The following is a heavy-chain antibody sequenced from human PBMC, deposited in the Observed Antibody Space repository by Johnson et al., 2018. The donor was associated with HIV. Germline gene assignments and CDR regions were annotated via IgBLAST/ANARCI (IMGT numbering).Heavy chain of an antibody. D-gene: IGHD6-19*01. CDR1: GFTFSDYY. CDR3: AKSSVTDAFDI. V-gene: IGHV3-66*02. CDR2: IYSGGNT. J-gene: IGHJ3*02. Sequence: VQLVESGGGLVQPGGSLRLSCAASGFTFSDYYMSWVRQAPGKGLEWVSVIYSGGNTYYADSVKGRFTISRDNSNNTLYLQMNSLRVEDTAVYYCAKSSVTDAFDIWGQGTMVTVSS.